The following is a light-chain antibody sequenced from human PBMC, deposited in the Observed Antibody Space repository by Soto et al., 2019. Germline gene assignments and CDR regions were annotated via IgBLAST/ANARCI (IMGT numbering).Light chain of an antibody. J-gene: IGKJ5*01. CDR3: QQYNTYST. V-gene: IGKV1-5*01. CDR1: QNLRNW. Sequence: DIKMTQSPSTLSASVGDSVSITCRASQNLRNWLACYQQKPGKAPTPLIYDASSLKSGVPASFSGSGSGTEFTLTISSLQPDDFATYYRQQYNTYSTFGQGTRLEIK. CDR2: DAS.